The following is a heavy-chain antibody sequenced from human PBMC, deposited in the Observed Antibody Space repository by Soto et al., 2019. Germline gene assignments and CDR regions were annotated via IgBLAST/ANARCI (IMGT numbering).Heavy chain of an antibody. CDR3: ARAGTGGYSGYDVVRTYWFDP. J-gene: IGHJ5*02. V-gene: IGHV4-39*07. CDR1: GCSISSSSYY. CDR2: IYYSGST. D-gene: IGHD5-12*01. Sequence: SETLSLTCTVSGCSISSSSYYWVWIRQPPGKGLEWIGSIYYSGSTYYNPSLKSRVTISVDKSKNQFSLKLSSVTAADTAVYYCARAGTGGYSGYDVVRTYWFDPWGQGTLVTVS.